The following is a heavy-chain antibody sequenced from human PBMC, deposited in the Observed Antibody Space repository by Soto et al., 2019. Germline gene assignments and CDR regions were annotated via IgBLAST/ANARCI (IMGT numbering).Heavy chain of an antibody. V-gene: IGHV4-31*03. CDR3: ASDHATCTYTTGYSAGNWFDP. CDR2: VFHTGPS. J-gene: IGHJ5*01. CDR1: GGSINSVNSY. Sequence: SETLSLTCTVSGGSINSVNSYWSWIRQHPGRGLEWIGHVFHTGPSYYNPSLKSRVTISLDTSQNQVSLKLDSVTAADTAVYYCASDHATCTYTTGYSAGNWFDPWGQGTLVTVSS. D-gene: IGHD2-21*01.